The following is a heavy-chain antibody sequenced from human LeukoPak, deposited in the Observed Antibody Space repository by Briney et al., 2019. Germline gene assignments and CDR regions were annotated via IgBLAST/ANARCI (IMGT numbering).Heavy chain of an antibody. Sequence: GASVKVSCKASGYTFTSYGISWVRQAPGQGLEWMGWNSAYNGNTNYAQKLQGRVTMTTDTSTSTAYMELRSLRSDDTAVYYCARDGISDSSGYYIPSKAFDIWGQGTMVTVSS. D-gene: IGHD3-22*01. CDR2: NSAYNGNT. CDR1: GYTFTSYG. CDR3: ARDGISDSSGYYIPSKAFDI. J-gene: IGHJ3*02. V-gene: IGHV1-18*01.